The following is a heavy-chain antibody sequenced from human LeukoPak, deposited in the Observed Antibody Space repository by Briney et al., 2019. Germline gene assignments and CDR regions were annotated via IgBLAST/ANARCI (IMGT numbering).Heavy chain of an antibody. D-gene: IGHD3-10*01. CDR3: ARTRPYYYGSGSYSYFDY. CDR1: GGTFSSYA. V-gene: IGHV1-69*13. J-gene: IGHJ4*02. Sequence: GASVKVSCKASGGTFSSYAISWVRQAPGQGLEWMGGIIPIFGTANYAQKFQGRVTITADESTSTAYMELSSLRSEDTAVYYCARTRPYYYGSGSYSYFDYWGQGTLVTVSS. CDR2: IIPIFGTA.